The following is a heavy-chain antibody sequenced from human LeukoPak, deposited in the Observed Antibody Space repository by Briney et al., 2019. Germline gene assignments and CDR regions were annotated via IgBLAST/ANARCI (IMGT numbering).Heavy chain of an antibody. D-gene: IGHD3-22*01. CDR3: AKYPNPRLEPYYFDY. CDR1: GFTFSSYA. V-gene: IGHV3-23*01. J-gene: IGHJ4*02. CDR2: ISGSGGST. Sequence: GGSLRLSCAASGFTFSSYAMSWVRQAPGKGLEWVSAISGSGGSTYYADSVKGRFTISRDNSKNTLYLQMNSLRAEDTAVYYCAKYPNPRLEPYYFDYWGQGTLVTVSS.